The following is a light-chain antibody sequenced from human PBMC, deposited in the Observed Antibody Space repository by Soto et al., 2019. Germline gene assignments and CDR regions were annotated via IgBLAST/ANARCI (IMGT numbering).Light chain of an antibody. CDR2: DVS. Sequence: EIVMTQSPATLSVSPGERATLSCTASHYVYSNYLIWYQQKPGQAPRLLIYDVSNRATGIPARFSGSGSGTDFTLTISSLEPEDFAVYYCQQRSNWPRTFGQGTKVDIK. J-gene: IGKJ1*01. CDR1: HYVYSNY. CDR3: QQRSNWPRT. V-gene: IGKV3-11*01.